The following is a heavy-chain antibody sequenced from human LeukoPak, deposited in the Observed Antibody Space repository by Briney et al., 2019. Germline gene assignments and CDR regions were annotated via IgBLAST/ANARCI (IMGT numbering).Heavy chain of an antibody. V-gene: IGHV3-7*01. CDR3: AKGVDV. CDR2: IKEDGSEK. J-gene: IGHJ6*04. CDR1: GFRFRNHW. Sequence: GGSLRLSCEASGFRFRNHWMNWVRQAPGMGLEWVANIKEDGSEKYYVDSVKGRLTISRDNARNSLFLQMNSLRAEDTAVYYRAKGVDVWGKGTTVTVSS.